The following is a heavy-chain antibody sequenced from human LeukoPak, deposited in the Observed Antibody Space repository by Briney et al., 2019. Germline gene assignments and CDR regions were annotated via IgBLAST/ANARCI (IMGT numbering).Heavy chain of an antibody. J-gene: IGHJ4*02. V-gene: IGHV3-64*01. CDR2: ISANGGST. CDR1: GFMFSDYD. D-gene: IGHD5-18*01. CDR3: ASGRGYIYGYDY. Sequence: GGSLRLSCAASGFMFSDYDMHWVRQAPGKGLEYVSHISANGGSTYYAISVKGRFTISRDNSKNTLYLQMGSLRAEDMAVYYCASGRGYIYGYDYWGQGTLVTVSS.